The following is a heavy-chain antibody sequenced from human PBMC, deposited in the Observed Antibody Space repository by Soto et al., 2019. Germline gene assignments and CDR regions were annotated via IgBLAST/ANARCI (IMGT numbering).Heavy chain of an antibody. Sequence: EVRLVESGGGLIQPGGSLRLSCEVSGFSVSSNYMSWVRQAPGKGLEWVSVVSDVERANFADSVKGRFTVSRDISKRTVFRQMNSLRAEDTAVYYCARPHSAAFAWAAESWGQGTLVIVSS. D-gene: IGHD1-26*01. V-gene: IGHV3-53*01. CDR2: VSDVERA. CDR3: ARPHSAAFAWAAES. CDR1: GFSVSSNY. J-gene: IGHJ5*02.